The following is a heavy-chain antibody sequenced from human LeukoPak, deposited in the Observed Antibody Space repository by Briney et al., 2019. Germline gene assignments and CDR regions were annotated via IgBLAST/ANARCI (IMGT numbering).Heavy chain of an antibody. J-gene: IGHJ4*02. Sequence: PGGSLRLSCAASGLSFSSHGMHWVRQAPPNGLHWVAVISYYGSNKSYAGSVKGRFPISKDNSKNTMYMQMNSLRAEDTAVYYCAREGAVPYCSGGSCYEDCWGQGTLVTVSS. CDR1: GLSFSSHG. CDR2: ISYYGSNK. D-gene: IGHD2-15*01. V-gene: IGHV3-30-3*01. CDR3: AREGAVPYCSGGSCYEDC.